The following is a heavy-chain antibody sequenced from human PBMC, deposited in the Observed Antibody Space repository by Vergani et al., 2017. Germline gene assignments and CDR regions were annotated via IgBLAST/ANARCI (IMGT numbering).Heavy chain of an antibody. CDR3: AKDRQWLVRYFDY. V-gene: IGHV3-30*18. J-gene: IGHJ4*02. Sequence: QVQLVESGGGVVQPGRSLRLSCAASGFTFSSYGMHWVRQAPGKGLEWVAVISYDGSNKYYADSVKGRFTISRDNSKNTLYLQMNSLRAEDTAVYYCAKDRQWLVRYFDYWGQGTLVTFSS. CDR1: GFTFSSYG. D-gene: IGHD6-19*01. CDR2: ISYDGSNK.